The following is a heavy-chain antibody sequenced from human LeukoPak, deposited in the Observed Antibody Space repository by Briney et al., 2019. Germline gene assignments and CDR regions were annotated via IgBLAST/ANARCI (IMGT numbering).Heavy chain of an antibody. D-gene: IGHD3-22*01. J-gene: IGHJ5*02. CDR1: GYTFGSYD. CDR3: ARGPYTHYDSSGDYYNWFDP. Sequence: ASVKVSCKASGYTFGSYDINWVRQATGQGLEWKGLMNPNSGNTGYAQKFQGRVTITMNTSISTAYMELSSLTSEDTAVYYCARGPYTHYDSSGDYYNWFDPWGQGTLVTVSS. CDR2: MNPNSGNT. V-gene: IGHV1-8*03.